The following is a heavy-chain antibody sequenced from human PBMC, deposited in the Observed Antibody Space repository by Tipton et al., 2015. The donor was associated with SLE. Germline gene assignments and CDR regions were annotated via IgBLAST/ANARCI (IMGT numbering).Heavy chain of an antibody. CDR3: ARQQRGNYGMDV. V-gene: IGHV4-4*07. D-gene: IGHD6-13*01. CDR1: GDSIDHYF. CDR2: IYSSGST. Sequence: TLSLTCTVSGDSIDHYFWSWIRQPAGKGLEWIGRIYSSGSTNYNPSLESRVTMSVDTSKNQFSLRLISLTAADTAVYYCARQQRGNYGMDVWGQGTTVTVSS. J-gene: IGHJ6*02.